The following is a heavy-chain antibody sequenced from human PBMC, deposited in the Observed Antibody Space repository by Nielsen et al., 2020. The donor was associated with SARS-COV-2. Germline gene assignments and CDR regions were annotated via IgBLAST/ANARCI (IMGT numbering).Heavy chain of an antibody. J-gene: IGHJ6*02. CDR2: ISMNGGST. CDR3: AREYSSRSGLDV. Sequence: GESLNISCATSGFIFSNYAMHWLRQAPGTGLEYVSVISMNGGSTYYANSVKDRFTISRDNSKNTLYLQMASLRVDDMAVYYCAREYSSRSGLDVWGQGTTVTVSS. D-gene: IGHD3-10*01. CDR1: GFIFSNYA. V-gene: IGHV3-64*01.